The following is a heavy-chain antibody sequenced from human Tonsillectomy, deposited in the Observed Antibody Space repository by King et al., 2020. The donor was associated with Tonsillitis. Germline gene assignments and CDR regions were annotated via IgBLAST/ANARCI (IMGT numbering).Heavy chain of an antibody. CDR2: ISYDGSNK. V-gene: IGHV3-30*04. D-gene: IGHD6-13*01. J-gene: IGHJ4*02. Sequence: QLVQSGGGVVQPGRFLRLSCAASGFSFSSYPMHWVRQAPGKGLEWVAVISYDGSNKYYADSVKGRFTISRDNSKNTLFLQMSSLRTEDTAVYYCARESLASDYISSWYEPFDDWGQGTLVAVSS. CDR1: GFSFSSYP. CDR3: ARESLASDYISSWYEPFDD.